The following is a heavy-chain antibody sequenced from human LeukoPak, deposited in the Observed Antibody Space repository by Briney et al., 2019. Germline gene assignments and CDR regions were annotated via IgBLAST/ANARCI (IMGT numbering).Heavy chain of an antibody. J-gene: IGHJ4*02. CDR2: ISYDGSNK. Sequence: PGGSLRLSCAASGFTFSSYWMSWVRQAPGKGLEWVAVISYDGSNKYYADSVKGRFTISRDNSKNTLYLQMNSLRAEDTAVYYCANEYSSWPEAYWGQGTLVTVSS. CDR1: GFTFSSYW. CDR3: ANEYSSWPEAY. V-gene: IGHV3-30*18. D-gene: IGHD6-6*01.